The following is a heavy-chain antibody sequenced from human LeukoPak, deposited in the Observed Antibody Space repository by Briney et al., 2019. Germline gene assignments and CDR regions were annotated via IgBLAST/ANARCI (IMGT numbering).Heavy chain of an antibody. CDR3: SKDRVGASPHDAFDI. D-gene: IGHD1-26*01. CDR2: ISGSGSST. Sequence: GGSLRLSCAASGFTFSSYAMSWVRQAPGKGLEWVSSISGSGSSTYYADSVRGRFTISRDNSKNTLYLQMNSLRAEDTAVYYCSKDRVGASPHDAFDIWGQGTMVTVSS. J-gene: IGHJ3*02. CDR1: GFTFSSYA. V-gene: IGHV3-23*01.